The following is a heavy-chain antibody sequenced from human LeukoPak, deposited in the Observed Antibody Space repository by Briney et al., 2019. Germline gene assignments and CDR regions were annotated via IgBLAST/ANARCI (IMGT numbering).Heavy chain of an antibody. CDR2: INPSGGST. V-gene: IGHV1-46*01. CDR3: ARGYCSGGSCPPFDY. CDR1: GYTFTSYY. Sequence: GASVKVSCKASGYTFTSYYMHWVRQAPGQGLEWMGIINPSGGSTSYAQKFQGRVTMTRDMSTSTVYMELSSLRSEDTAVYYCARGYCSGGSCPPFDYWGQGTLVTVSS. J-gene: IGHJ4*02. D-gene: IGHD2-15*01.